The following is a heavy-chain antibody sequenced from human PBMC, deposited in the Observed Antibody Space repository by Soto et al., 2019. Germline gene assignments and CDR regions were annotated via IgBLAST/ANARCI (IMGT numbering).Heavy chain of an antibody. CDR3: EKAMGPYCGGDCPGPFDI. CDR2: ISWNSGSI. Sequence: GGSLRLSCAASGFTFDDYAMHWVRQAPGKGLEWVSGISWNSGSIGYADSVKGRFTISRDNAKNSLYLQMNSLRAEDTALFYFEKAMGPYCGGDCPGPFDIWGQGTMVTVSS. J-gene: IGHJ3*02. V-gene: IGHV3-9*01. CDR1: GFTFDDYA. D-gene: IGHD2-21*01.